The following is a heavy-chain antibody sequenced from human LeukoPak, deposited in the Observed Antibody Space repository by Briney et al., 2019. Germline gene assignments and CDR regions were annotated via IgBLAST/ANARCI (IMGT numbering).Heavy chain of an antibody. CDR2: IYYSGST. J-gene: IGHJ5*02. D-gene: IGHD3-10*01. V-gene: IGHV4-39*06. CDR1: GGSISSGGYY. Sequence: RPSETLSLTCTVSGGSISSGGYYWGWIRQPPGKGLEWIGSIYYSGSTYYNPSLKSRVTISVDTSKNQFTLKLSSVTAADTAVYYCARVITMVRGLRGWFDPWGQGTPVTVSS. CDR3: ARVITMVRGLRGWFDP.